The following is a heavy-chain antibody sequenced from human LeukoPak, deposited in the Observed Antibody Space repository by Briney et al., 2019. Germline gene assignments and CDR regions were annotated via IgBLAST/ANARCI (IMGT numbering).Heavy chain of an antibody. V-gene: IGHV4-59*01. D-gene: IGHD3-9*01. CDR3: TRGSDILTP. CDR1: GGSISSYY. CDR2: VSYTGSS. J-gene: IGHJ5*02. Sequence: SETLSLTRTVSGGSISSYYWNWIRQPPGKGLEWVGYVSYTGSSNYNPSLKSRVTISVDTSKNQFSLKLSSVTAADTAVYYCTRGSDILTPWGQGTVVTISP.